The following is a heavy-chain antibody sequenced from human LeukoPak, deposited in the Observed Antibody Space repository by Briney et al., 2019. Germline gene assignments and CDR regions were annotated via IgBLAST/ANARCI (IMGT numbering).Heavy chain of an antibody. D-gene: IGHD3-10*01. CDR1: GGSFSGYY. CDR3: AREYYGSGSYYKAWFDP. V-gene: IGHV4-34*01. J-gene: IGHJ5*02. CDR2: INHRGST. Sequence: SETLSLTCAVYGGSFSGYYWSWIRQPPGKGLEWIGEINHRGSTNYNPSLKSRVTISVDTSKNQFSLKLSSVTAADTAVYYCAREYYGSGSYYKAWFDPWGQGTLVTVSS.